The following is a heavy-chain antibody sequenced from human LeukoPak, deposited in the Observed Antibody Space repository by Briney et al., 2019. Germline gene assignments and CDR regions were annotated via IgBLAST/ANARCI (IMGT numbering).Heavy chain of an antibody. CDR1: GFTFSSYW. CDR2: ISSSSSYI. CDR3: ARDRRHSGSLFDY. Sequence: GGSLRLSCAASGFTFSSYWMHWVRQAPGKGLEWVSSISSSSSYIYYADSVKGRFTISRDNAKNSLYLQMNSLRAEDTAVYYCARDRRHSGSLFDYWGQGTLVTVSS. D-gene: IGHD1-26*01. V-gene: IGHV3-21*01. J-gene: IGHJ4*02.